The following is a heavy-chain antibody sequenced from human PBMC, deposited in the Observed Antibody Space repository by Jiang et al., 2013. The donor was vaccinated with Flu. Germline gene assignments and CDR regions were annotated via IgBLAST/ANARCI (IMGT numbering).Heavy chain of an antibody. CDR3: TTDLDYYDRYGMDV. D-gene: IGHD3-22*01. CDR2: IKSKTDGGTT. CDR1: GFTFSNAW. J-gene: IGHJ6*02. Sequence: QLLESGGGLVKPGGSLRLSCAASGFTFSNAWMSWVRQAPGKGLEWVGRIKSKTDGGTTDYAAPVKGRFTISRDDSKNTLYLQMNSLKTEDTAVYYCTTDLDYYDRYGMDVWGQGTTVTVSS. V-gene: IGHV3-15*01.